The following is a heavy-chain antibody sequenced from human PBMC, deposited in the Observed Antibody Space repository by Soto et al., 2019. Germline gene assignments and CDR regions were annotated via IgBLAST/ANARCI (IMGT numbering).Heavy chain of an antibody. CDR2: IWYDGTQK. CDR1: GFTFNTYS. CDR3: ARAGRTTVTGLWHFDS. D-gene: IGHD4-17*01. J-gene: IGHJ4*02. V-gene: IGHV3-33*01. Sequence: QVQLEESGGGVVQPGRSLRLSCEASGFTFNTYSMHWVRQPPGKGLEWLAAIWYDGTQKYYADSVKGRFIISRDNSKKTLYLEMNSLRAEDTAVYSCARAGRTTVTGLWHFDSWGQGTLVTVSS.